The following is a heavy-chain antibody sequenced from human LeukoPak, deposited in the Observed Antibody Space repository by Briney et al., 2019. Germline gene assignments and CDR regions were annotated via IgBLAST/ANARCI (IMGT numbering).Heavy chain of an antibody. CDR1: GFTFSRLA. J-gene: IGHJ4*02. CDR2: ISASGP. CDR3: ARASLSINYDFWSGYLGY. V-gene: IGHV3-23*01. Sequence: GGSLRLSCAASGFTFSRLAMTWVRQAPGKGLEWVSTISASGPYYADAVRGRFTISRDNSRNTLSLQMDSLRAEDTAVYYCARASLSINYDFWSGYLGYWGQGTLVTVSS. D-gene: IGHD3-3*01.